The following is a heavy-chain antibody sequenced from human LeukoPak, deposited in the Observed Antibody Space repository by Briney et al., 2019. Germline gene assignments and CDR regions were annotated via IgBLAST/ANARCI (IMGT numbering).Heavy chain of an antibody. J-gene: IGHJ4*02. CDR3: AKDRFSYASGNTDY. Sequence: GGSLRLSCAASGFTFSSYGMHWVRQAPGKGLEWVAAISYDGTNKYYVDSVKGRITISRDNSKNTLYLQMNRPGPEDTAVYYCAKDRFSYASGNTDYWGQGTLVTVSS. D-gene: IGHD3-10*01. V-gene: IGHV3-30*18. CDR2: ISYDGTNK. CDR1: GFTFSSYG.